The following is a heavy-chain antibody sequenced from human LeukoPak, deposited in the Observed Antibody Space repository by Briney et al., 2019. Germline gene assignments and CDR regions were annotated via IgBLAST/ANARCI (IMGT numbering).Heavy chain of an antibody. D-gene: IGHD3-3*01. CDR1: GFTFSSYS. CDR2: IKQDGREK. J-gene: IGHJ4*02. V-gene: IGHV3-7*03. Sequence: PGGSLRLSCAASGFTFSSYSMNWVRQAPGKGLEWVASIKQDGREKSYVDSVKGRFTISRDNAKNSLYLQMNSLRAEDMALYYCAKGSLYDFWSGYDYWGQGTLVTVSS. CDR3: AKGSLYDFWSGYDY.